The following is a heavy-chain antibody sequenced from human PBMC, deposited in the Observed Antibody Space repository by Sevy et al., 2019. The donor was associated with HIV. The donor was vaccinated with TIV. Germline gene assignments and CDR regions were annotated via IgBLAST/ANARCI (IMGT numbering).Heavy chain of an antibody. J-gene: IGHJ6*02. CDR3: AKVLARGVAVAGSAWGMDV. CDR2: ISGSGGTT. Sequence: GGSLRLSCAASGFTFSNYAMNWVRQAPGKGLEWVSSISGSGGTTYYADSVEGRFTISRDNSKNTLYLQMHSQRAEDTAVYYCAKVLARGVAVAGSAWGMDVWGQGTTVTVSS. D-gene: IGHD6-19*01. CDR1: GFTFSNYA. V-gene: IGHV3-23*01.